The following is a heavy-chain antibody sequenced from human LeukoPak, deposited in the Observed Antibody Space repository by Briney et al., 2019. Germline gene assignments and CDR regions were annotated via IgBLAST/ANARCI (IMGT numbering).Heavy chain of an antibody. CDR1: GYTFTSHA. Sequence: ASVKVSCKASGYTFTSHAMHWVRQAPGQGLEWMGWISAYNGNTNYAQKLQGRVTMTTDTSTSTAYMGLRSLRSDDTAVYYCARGIDYYDSSAAYWGQGTLVTVSS. V-gene: IGHV1-18*01. CDR3: ARGIDYYDSSAAY. CDR2: ISAYNGNT. J-gene: IGHJ4*02. D-gene: IGHD3-22*01.